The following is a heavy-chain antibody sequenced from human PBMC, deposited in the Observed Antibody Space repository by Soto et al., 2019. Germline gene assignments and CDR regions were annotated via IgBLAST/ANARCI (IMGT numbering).Heavy chain of an antibody. CDR1: GYTFSNYG. Sequence: QVHLVQSGPEVKKPGASAQVSCKASGYTFSNYGISWMRQVPGQVLEWMGWISAYNGETKYAQKFQGRVTMTTEISTNTAYMELGSLRSDDTAVYYCARASGTGVGTTSYWGQGTLVTVSS. J-gene: IGHJ4*02. CDR3: ARASGTGVGTTSY. V-gene: IGHV1-18*01. CDR2: ISAYNGET. D-gene: IGHD1-26*01.